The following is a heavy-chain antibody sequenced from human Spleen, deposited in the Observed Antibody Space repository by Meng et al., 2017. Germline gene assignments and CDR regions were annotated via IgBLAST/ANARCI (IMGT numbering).Heavy chain of an antibody. J-gene: IGHJ3*02. V-gene: IGHV6-1*01. Sequence: SCAISGDSVSSNSAAWNWIRQSPSRGLEWLGRTYYRSKWYNDYAVSVKSRITINPDTSKNQFSLQLNSVTPEDTAVYFCASGYSYASNAFDIWGQGTMVTVSS. CDR2: TYYRSKWYN. D-gene: IGHD5-18*01. CDR3: ASGYSYASNAFDI. CDR1: GDSVSSNSAA.